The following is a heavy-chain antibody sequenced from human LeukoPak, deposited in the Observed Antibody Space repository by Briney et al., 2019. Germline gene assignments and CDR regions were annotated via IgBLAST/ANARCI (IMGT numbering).Heavy chain of an antibody. D-gene: IGHD2-2*01. V-gene: IGHV4-39*07. J-gene: IGHJ5*02. CDR3: ARDRDIVVVPAAKQIFFDP. Sequence: PSETLSLTCTVSGGSISGSSYYWGWIRQPPGKGLEWIGSIYYSGSTYYNPSLKSRVTISVDTSKNQFSLKLSSVTAADTAVYYCARDRDIVVVPAAKQIFFDPWGQGTLVTVSS. CDR1: GGSISGSSYY. CDR2: IYYSGST.